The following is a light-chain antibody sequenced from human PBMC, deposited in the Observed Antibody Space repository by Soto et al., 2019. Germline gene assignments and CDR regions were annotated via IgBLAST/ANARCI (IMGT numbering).Light chain of an antibody. Sequence: DIQMTQSPSTLSASVGDTVTVTCRASQSIGRWLAWYQQKPGKAPKLLIYAASSLQSGVPSRFSGSGSGTDFTLTISSLQPEEFATYYCQQANSFPPWTFGQGTKVDIK. CDR2: AAS. CDR3: QQANSFPPWT. CDR1: QSIGRW. J-gene: IGKJ1*01. V-gene: IGKV1-12*01.